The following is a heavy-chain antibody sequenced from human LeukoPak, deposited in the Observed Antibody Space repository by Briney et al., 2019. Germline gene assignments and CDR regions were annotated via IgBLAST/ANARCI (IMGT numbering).Heavy chain of an antibody. J-gene: IGHJ3*02. D-gene: IGHD6-13*01. CDR1: GGSISSSSYY. CDR3: APYSSSWTGAFDI. Sequence: PSETLSLTCTVSGGSISSSSYYWGWIRQPPGKGLEWIGSIYYSGSTYYNPSLKSRVTISVDTSKNQFSLKLSSVTAADTAVYYCAPYSSSWTGAFDIWGQGTMVTVSS. V-gene: IGHV4-39*07. CDR2: IYYSGST.